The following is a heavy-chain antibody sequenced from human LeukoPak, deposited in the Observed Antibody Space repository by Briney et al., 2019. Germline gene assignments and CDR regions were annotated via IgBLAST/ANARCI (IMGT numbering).Heavy chain of an antibody. J-gene: IGHJ4*02. D-gene: IGHD6-13*01. CDR1: GFTFDDYA. V-gene: IGHV3-9*03. CDR2: ISWNSGSI. Sequence: GRSLRLSCAASGFTFDDYAMHWVRHAPGKGLEWVSGISWNSGSIGYADSVKGRFTISRDNAKNSLYLQMNSLRAEDMALYYCARSYLAAADPFDYWGQGTLVTVSS. CDR3: ARSYLAAADPFDY.